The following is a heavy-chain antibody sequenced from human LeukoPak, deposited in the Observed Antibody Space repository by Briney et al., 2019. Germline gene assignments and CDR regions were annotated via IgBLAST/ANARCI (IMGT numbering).Heavy chain of an antibody. CDR2: IYHSGST. Sequence: SETLSLTCTVSGGSISSSSYYWGWIRQPPGKGLEWIGSIYHSGSTYYNPSLKSRVTISVDTSKNQFSLKLSSVTAADTAVYYCARDLGGYYYGSGSYYTPPDYWGQGTLVTVSS. CDR3: ARDLGGYYYGSGSYYTPPDY. J-gene: IGHJ4*02. D-gene: IGHD3-10*01. CDR1: GGSISSSSYY. V-gene: IGHV4-39*07.